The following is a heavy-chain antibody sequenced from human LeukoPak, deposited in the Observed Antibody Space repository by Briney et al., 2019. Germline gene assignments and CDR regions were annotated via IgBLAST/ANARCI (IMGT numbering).Heavy chain of an antibody. CDR2: INYSGST. V-gene: IGHV4-31*03. J-gene: IGHJ3*02. CDR1: GGSISSGGYY. D-gene: IGHD6-25*01. CDR3: ARGMYTSAWAYAFDI. Sequence: SQTLPLTCTVSGGSISSGGYYWSWIRQHPGKGLEWIGYINYSGSTYYNPSLKSRVTISVDTSKNQFSLKLSSVTAADTAVYYCARGMYTSAWAYAFDIWGQGTVVTVSS.